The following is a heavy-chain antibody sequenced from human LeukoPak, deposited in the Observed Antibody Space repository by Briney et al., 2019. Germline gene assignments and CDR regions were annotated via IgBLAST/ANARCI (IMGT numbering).Heavy chain of an antibody. CDR1: GFSLSTSGVG. J-gene: IGHJ4*02. V-gene: IGHV2-5*02. CDR2: IYWDDDK. CDR3: AHRQEAARGSIFDY. D-gene: IGHD6-6*01. Sequence: SGPTLVNPTQTLTLTCTFSGFSLSTSGVGVGWIRQPPGKALEWLALIYWDDDKRYSPSLKSRLTITKDTSKNQVVLTMTNMDPVDTATYYSAHRQEAARGSIFDYWGQGTLVTVSS.